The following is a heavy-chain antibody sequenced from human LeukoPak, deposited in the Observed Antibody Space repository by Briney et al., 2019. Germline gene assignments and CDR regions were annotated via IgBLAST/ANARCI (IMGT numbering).Heavy chain of an antibody. CDR1: GFTFSSYA. CDR2: ISYDGSNK. J-gene: IGHJ3*02. Sequence: GGSLRLSCAASGFTFSSYAMHWVLQAPGKGLEWVAVISYDGSNKYYADSVKGRFTISRDNSKNTLYLQMSSLKASDTAMYYCVRHLIRDGYNTHDAFDIWGQGTMVTVSA. D-gene: IGHD5-24*01. CDR3: VRHLIRDGYNTHDAFDI. V-gene: IGHV3-30*04.